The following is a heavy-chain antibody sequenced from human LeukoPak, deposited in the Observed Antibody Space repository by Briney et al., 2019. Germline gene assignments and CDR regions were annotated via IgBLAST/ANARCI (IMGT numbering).Heavy chain of an antibody. CDR3: ARVLKGYCSSTSCYAWFDP. V-gene: IGHV4-34*01. Sequence: PSETLSLTCAVYGGSFSGYYWSWIRQPPGKGLEWIGEINHSGSTNYNPSLKSRVTISVDTSKNQFSLKLSSVTAADTAVYYCARVLKGYCSSTSCYAWFDPWGQGTLVTVPS. J-gene: IGHJ5*02. D-gene: IGHD2-2*01. CDR1: GGSFSGYY. CDR2: INHSGST.